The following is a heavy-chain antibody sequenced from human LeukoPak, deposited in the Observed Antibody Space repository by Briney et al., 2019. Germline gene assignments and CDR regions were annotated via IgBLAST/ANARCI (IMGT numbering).Heavy chain of an antibody. Sequence: ASVKVSCKASGYTFTSYDINWVRQATGQGLEWMGWMNPNSGNTGYAQKFQGRVTITRNTSISTAYMELSSLRSEDTAVYYCARRFSWGEDVFDYSGQGTLVTVSS. J-gene: IGHJ4*02. CDR3: ARRFSWGEDVFDY. CDR2: MNPNSGNT. CDR1: GYTFTSYD. V-gene: IGHV1-8*03. D-gene: IGHD7-27*01.